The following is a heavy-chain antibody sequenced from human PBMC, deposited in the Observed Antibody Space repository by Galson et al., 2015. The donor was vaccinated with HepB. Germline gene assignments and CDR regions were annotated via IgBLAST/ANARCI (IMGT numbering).Heavy chain of an antibody. CDR2: IWYDGNNK. CDR1: GFTLSNYA. Sequence: SLRLSCAASGFTLSNYAMHWVRQAPGKGLEWVAVIWYDGNNKYYADSVEGRFTISRDNSKNTVYLQMNSLRVEDTAVYYCARDLYDSSHNGYRNGPFDYWGQGTLVTVSS. CDR3: ARDLYDSSHNGYRNGPFDY. D-gene: IGHD3-22*01. J-gene: IGHJ4*02. V-gene: IGHV3-33*01.